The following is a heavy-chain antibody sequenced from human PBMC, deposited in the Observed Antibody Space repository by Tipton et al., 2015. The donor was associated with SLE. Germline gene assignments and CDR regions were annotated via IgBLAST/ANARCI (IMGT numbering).Heavy chain of an antibody. CDR1: GYTFSGYY. CDR3: ARDGEYGYNLDY. CDR2: ITTNSGDT. V-gene: IGHV1-2*02. D-gene: IGHD5-24*01. J-gene: IGHJ4*02. Sequence: QLVQSGPEVKKPGASVKVSCKASGYTFSGYYIHWVRQAPGQGLGWMGWITTNSGDTNYAQEFQGRVTMTRDTSISTAYMELSRLRSDDTAVYYCARDGEYGYNLDYWGQGTLVTVSS.